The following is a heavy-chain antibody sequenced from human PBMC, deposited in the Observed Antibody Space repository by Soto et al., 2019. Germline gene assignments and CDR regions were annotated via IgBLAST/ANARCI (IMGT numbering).Heavy chain of an antibody. J-gene: IGHJ5*02. V-gene: IGHV1-2*02. Sequence: GASVPVSCKATGYTFTRYYMHWVRQAPGQGREWMGWINPNSGGTNYAQKFQGRVTMARDTSISTAYMELSRLRADDTAVYYCARDRISSGSRSLTLVYNWFDPWGQGTLVTVSS. CDR3: ARDRISSGSRSLTLVYNWFDP. D-gene: IGHD6-6*01. CDR1: GYTFTRYY. CDR2: INPNSGGT.